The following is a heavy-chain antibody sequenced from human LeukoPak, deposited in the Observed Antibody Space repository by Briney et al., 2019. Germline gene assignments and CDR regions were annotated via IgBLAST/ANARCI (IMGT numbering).Heavy chain of an antibody. V-gene: IGHV3-23*01. CDR1: GFTFSSSA. D-gene: IGHD3-10*01. CDR3: ARGKGTFDP. J-gene: IGHJ5*02. CDR2: ISASGGST. Sequence: PGGSLRLSCAASGFTFSSSAMSWVRQVPGKGLEWVSGISASGGSTYYADSVRGRFTISRDNSKNTLYVQMNSLRAEDTAVYYCARGKGTFDPWGQGTLVTVSS.